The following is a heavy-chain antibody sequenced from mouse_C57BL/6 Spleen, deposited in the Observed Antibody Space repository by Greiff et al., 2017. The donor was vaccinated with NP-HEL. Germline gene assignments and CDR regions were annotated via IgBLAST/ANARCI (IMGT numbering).Heavy chain of an antibody. CDR2: IYPRDGST. CDR1: GYTFTDHT. CDR3: AREIYFYGSSYSWFAY. Sequence: QVTLKVSDAELVKPGASVKISCKVSGYTFTDHTIHWMKQRPEQGLEWIGYIYPRDGSTKYNEKFKGKATLTADKSSSTAYMQLNSLSSEDSAVYFCAREIYFYGSSYSWFAYWGQGTLVTVSA. D-gene: IGHD1-1*01. J-gene: IGHJ3*01. V-gene: IGHV1-78*01.